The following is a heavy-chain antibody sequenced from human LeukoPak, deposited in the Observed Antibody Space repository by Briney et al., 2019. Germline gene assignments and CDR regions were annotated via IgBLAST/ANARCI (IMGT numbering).Heavy chain of an antibody. J-gene: IGHJ4*02. Sequence: GGSLRLSCAASGFTFSSYSMNWVPQAPGKGLEWVSYISSSSSTIYYADSVKGRFTISRDNAKNSLYLQMNSLRAEDTAVYYCARVGDSSGWQYYLDYWGQGTLVTVSS. CDR1: GFTFSSYS. CDR3: ARVGDSSGWQYYLDY. CDR2: ISSSSSTI. V-gene: IGHV3-48*01. D-gene: IGHD6-19*01.